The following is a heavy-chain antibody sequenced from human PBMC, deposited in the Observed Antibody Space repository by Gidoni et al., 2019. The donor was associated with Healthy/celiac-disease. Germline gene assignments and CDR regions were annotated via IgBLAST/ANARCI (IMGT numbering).Heavy chain of an antibody. CDR2: ISSNGGST. J-gene: IGHJ6*02. V-gene: IGHV3-64*01. CDR1: GSTFSSYG. Sequence: EVQLVESGGGLVQPGGSLRLSCAASGSTFSSYGSHWVRQAPGKGLEYVSAISSNGGSTYYANSVKGRFTISRDNSKNTLYLQMGSLRAEDMAVYYCARPAVAGTWRVYGPAYYYGMDVWGQGTTVTVSS. CDR3: ARPAVAGTWRVYGPAYYYGMDV. D-gene: IGHD6-19*01.